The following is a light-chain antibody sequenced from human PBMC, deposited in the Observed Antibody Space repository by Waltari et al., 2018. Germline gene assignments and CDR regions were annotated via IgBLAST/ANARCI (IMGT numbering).Light chain of an antibody. CDR3: SSYAGSNNYV. Sequence: QSALTQPPSASGSPGQSVTISCPGTSSAVGGYNYVSWYQQHPGKVPKLMIYEVTKRPSGVPDRFSGSKSGNTASLTVSGLQTEDEVDYYCSSYAGSNNYVFGTGTKVTVL. CDR1: SSAVGGYNY. CDR2: EVT. V-gene: IGLV2-8*01. J-gene: IGLJ1*01.